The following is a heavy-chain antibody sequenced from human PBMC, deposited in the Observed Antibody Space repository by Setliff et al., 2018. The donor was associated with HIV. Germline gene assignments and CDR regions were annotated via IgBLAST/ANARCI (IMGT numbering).Heavy chain of an antibody. J-gene: IGHJ3*02. Sequence: SETLSLTCSVSGGSISGHYWGWVRQPPGKGLEWIGYMFSSGSAQYNSSLQSRVSMSADTSKNQFSLKLSSVTAADTAVYYCAKNLGVGEYSASEDAFDIWGQGTMVTVSS. V-gene: IGHV4-4*09. CDR1: GGSISGHY. D-gene: IGHD1-26*01. CDR3: AKNLGVGEYSASEDAFDI. CDR2: MFSSGSA.